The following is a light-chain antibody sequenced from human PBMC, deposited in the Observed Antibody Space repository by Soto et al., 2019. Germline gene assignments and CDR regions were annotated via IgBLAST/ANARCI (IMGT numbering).Light chain of an antibody. J-gene: IGKJ1*01. CDR3: QQYNSYWT. Sequence: DIQMTQSPSTLYESVGDRVTITCRASQGISSWLAWYQQKPGKAPKLLIYKASSLESGVPSRFSGSGSGTEFTLTISSLQPDDFATYYCQQYNSYWTFGQGTKVEIK. V-gene: IGKV1-5*03. CDR2: KAS. CDR1: QGISSW.